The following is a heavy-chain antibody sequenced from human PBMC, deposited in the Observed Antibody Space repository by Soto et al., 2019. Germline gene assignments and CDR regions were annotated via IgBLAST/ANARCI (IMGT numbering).Heavy chain of an antibody. CDR1: GYTFTSYG. D-gene: IGHD2-15*01. J-gene: IGHJ5*02. Sequence: GASVKVSCKASGYTFTSYGISWVRQAPGQGLEWMGWISAYNGNTNYAQKLQGRVTMTTDTSTSTAYMELSSLRSEDTAVYYCARDWGYCSGGSCYSSYNWFDPWGQGTLVTVSS. CDR2: ISAYNGNT. CDR3: ARDWGYCSGGSCYSSYNWFDP. V-gene: IGHV1-18*01.